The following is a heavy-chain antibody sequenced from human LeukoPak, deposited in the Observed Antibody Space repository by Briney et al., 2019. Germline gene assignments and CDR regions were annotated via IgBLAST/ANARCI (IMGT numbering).Heavy chain of an antibody. J-gene: IGHJ4*02. CDR3: ARDRGTSFDY. CDR1: GGSISSSTYY. Sequence: SETLSLTCTVSGGSISSSTYYWGWIRQPPGKGLEWIGSIYYSGSTYYNPSLKSRVTISVDTSKNQFSLKLSSVTAADTAVYYCARDRGTSFDYWGQGTLVTVSS. D-gene: IGHD1-1*01. CDR2: IYYSGST. V-gene: IGHV4-39*07.